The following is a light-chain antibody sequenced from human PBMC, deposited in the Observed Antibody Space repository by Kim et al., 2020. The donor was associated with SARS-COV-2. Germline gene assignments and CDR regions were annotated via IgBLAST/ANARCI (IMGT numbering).Light chain of an antibody. CDR3: QQYNNWPLT. CDR1: QSVSSN. CDR2: GAS. Sequence: SVYPGERVTLSCRARQSVSSNLAWYQQKPGQAPRLLIYGASTRATGFPARFSGSGSGTEFTLTISSLQSEDFAVYYCQQYNNWPLTFGGGTKVEI. J-gene: IGKJ4*01. V-gene: IGKV3-15*01.